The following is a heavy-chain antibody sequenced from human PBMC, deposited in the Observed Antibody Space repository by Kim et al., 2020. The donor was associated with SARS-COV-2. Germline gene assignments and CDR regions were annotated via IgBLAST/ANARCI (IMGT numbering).Heavy chain of an antibody. Sequence: GGSLRLSCAASGFTFSSYDMHWVRQATGKGLEWVSAIGTAGDTYYPGSVKGRFTISRENAKNSLYLQMNSLRAGDTAAYYCARGDILTGYTLNYYYYYGMDVWGQGTTVTVSS. J-gene: IGHJ6*02. CDR2: IGTAGDT. D-gene: IGHD3-9*01. CDR3: ARGDILTGYTLNYYYYYGMDV. V-gene: IGHV3-13*01. CDR1: GFTFSSYD.